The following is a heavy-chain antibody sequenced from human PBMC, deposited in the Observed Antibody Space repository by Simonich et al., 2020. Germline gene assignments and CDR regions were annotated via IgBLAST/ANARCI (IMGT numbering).Heavy chain of an antibody. CDR1: GGSFSGSY. D-gene: IGHD3-9*01. Sequence: QVQLQQWGAGLLKPSETLSLTCAVYGGSFSGSYWRWIRQPPGKGLVGIGEINHSGNPNTNPSLKSRVTIAIAPSKTHFSLQLSSVTAADTAVYYCARCGLVNYDILTGYHNWFDPWGQGTLVTVSS. CDR3: ARCGLVNYDILTGYHNWFDP. J-gene: IGHJ5*02. V-gene: IGHV4-34*01. CDR2: INHSGNP.